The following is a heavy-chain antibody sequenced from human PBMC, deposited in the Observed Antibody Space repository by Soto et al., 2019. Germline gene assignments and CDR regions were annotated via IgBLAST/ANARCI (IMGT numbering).Heavy chain of an antibody. V-gene: IGHV3-21*01. CDR1: GFTFSSYS. CDR3: ARDYSRLAVHPYFDY. CDR2: ISSSSSYI. J-gene: IGHJ4*02. Sequence: GSLRLSCAASGFTFSSYSMNWVRQAPGKGLEWVSSISSSSSYIYYADSVKGRFTISRDNAKNSLYLQMNSLRAEDTAVYYCARDYSRLAVHPYFDYWGQGTLVTVSS. D-gene: IGHD1-26*01.